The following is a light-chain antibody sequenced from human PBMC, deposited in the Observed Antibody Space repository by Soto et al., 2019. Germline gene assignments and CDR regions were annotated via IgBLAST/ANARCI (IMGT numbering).Light chain of an antibody. V-gene: IGKV3-15*01. CDR2: DTS. CDR3: QQYNNWPGT. J-gene: IGKJ1*01. CDR1: QSVSSD. Sequence: EIVMTQSPATLSVSPGERATLSCRASQSVSSDLAWYQQKPGQAPRLLIYDTSARATGIPARFSGSGSGTEFTLTISSLQSEDFAVYYCQQYNNWPGTFGQGTKVEI.